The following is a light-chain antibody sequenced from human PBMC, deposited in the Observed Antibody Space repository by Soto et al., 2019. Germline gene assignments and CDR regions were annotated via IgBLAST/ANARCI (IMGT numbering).Light chain of an antibody. Sequence: DTVLTQTPLSLSVTPGQPASISCKSSQSLLHSDGKTYLCWYLQKAGQPPQFLIYEVSNRFSGAPERFSGSESGTDFTLRISRVEAEDVGVYYCMQSIQLPWTFGQGTKVEVK. CDR3: MQSIQLPWT. CDR2: EVS. V-gene: IGKV2D-29*01. J-gene: IGKJ1*01. CDR1: QSLLHSDGKTY.